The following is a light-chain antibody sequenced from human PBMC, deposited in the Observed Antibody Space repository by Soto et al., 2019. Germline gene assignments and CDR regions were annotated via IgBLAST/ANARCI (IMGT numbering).Light chain of an antibody. Sequence: IVLTQSPGTLSLSPGERATLSCRAGQSVTSRYIAWYQQKPGQAPRLLVYGASTRATGIPVRFSGSGSGTDFTLTISRLEPDGFALDYWQQYGTSQLTFGGGTKVEI. V-gene: IGKV3-20*01. CDR3: QQYGTSQLT. J-gene: IGKJ4*01. CDR1: QSVTSRY. CDR2: GAS.